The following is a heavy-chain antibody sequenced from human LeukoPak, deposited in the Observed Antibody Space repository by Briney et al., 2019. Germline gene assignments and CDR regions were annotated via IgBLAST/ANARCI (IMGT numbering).Heavy chain of an antibody. J-gene: IGHJ4*02. Sequence: GESLRLSCAGSELTFSFYAMTWVRQAPWKGLEWVSGTSAGGGCYYADSVKGRFTVSRDISKNTLYLQMNSLRAEDTAVYFCAREPRDCTGGTCQSAGGYYFYYWSQGTLVTVSS. CDR3: AREPRDCTGGTCQSAGGYYFYY. D-gene: IGHD2-15*01. V-gene: IGHV3-23*01. CDR1: ELTFSFYA. CDR2: TSAGGGC.